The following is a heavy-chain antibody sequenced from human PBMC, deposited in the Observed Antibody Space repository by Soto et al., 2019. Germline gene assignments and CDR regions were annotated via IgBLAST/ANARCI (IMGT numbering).Heavy chain of an antibody. Sequence: GGSLRLSCAASGFTFSSYAMHWVRQAPGKGLEWVAVISYDGSNKYYADSVKGRFTISRDNSKNTLYLQMNSLRAEETAVYYCARGGVGYCSGGSCYPYYYYYGMDVWGQGTTVTVSS. CDR2: ISYDGSNK. V-gene: IGHV3-30-3*01. D-gene: IGHD2-15*01. J-gene: IGHJ6*02. CDR3: ARGGVGYCSGGSCYPYYYYYGMDV. CDR1: GFTFSSYA.